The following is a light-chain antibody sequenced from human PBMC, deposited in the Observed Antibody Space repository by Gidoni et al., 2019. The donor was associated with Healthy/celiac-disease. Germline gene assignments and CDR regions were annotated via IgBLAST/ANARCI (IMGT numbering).Light chain of an antibody. V-gene: IGKV1-9*01. CDR2: YAF. Sequence: DIQLTQSPSFLSASVGDRVTITCRASQDIGSHIAWYQQKPGKAPKLLIYYAFILQSGVPSRFSGSGSGTEFSLTISSLQPGDFATYYCQQDNSHLALTFGGXTKVDI. CDR3: QQDNSHLALT. CDR1: QDIGSH. J-gene: IGKJ4*01.